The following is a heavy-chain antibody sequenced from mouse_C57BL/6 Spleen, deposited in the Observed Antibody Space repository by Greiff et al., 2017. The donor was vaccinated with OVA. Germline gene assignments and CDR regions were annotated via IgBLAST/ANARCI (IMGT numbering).Heavy chain of an antibody. J-gene: IGHJ2*01. CDR1: GFTFSSYA. V-gene: IGHV5-4*03. D-gene: IGHD6-1*01. Sequence: VMLVESGGGLVKPGGSLKLSCAASGFTFSSYAMSWVRQTPEKRLEWVATISDGGSYTYYPDNVKGRFTISRDNAKNNLYLQMSHLKSEDTAMYYCARGLWDYWGQGTTLTVSS. CDR2: ISDGGSYT. CDR3: ARGLWDY.